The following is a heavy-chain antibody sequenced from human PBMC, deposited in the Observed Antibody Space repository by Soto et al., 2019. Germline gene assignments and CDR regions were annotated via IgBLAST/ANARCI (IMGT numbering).Heavy chain of an antibody. J-gene: IGHJ4*02. Sequence: EVQLLESGGGLVQPGGSLRLSCAASGFTFSSYAMNWVRQAPGKGLEWVSVISGSGDSTYYADSVKGRFTISRDNSKNTLYLQMNSLRAEDTAVYYCARRGPATYFDYWGQGTLVTVSS. CDR1: GFTFSSYA. V-gene: IGHV3-23*01. CDR2: ISGSGDST. D-gene: IGHD2-15*01. CDR3: ARRGPATYFDY.